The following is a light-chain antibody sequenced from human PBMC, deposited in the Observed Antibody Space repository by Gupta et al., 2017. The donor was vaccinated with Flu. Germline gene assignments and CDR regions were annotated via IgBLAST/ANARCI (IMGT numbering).Light chain of an antibody. Sequence: VTISCSGSSSNIGSNSIYWYQQLPGTAPKLLIHSNDQRPSGVPDRFSVSKSGSSASLAISGLRSEDETDYYCGVWDSSLNAWVFGGGTRLTVL. CDR1: SSNIGSNS. CDR3: GVWDSSLNAWV. CDR2: SND. J-gene: IGLJ3*02. V-gene: IGLV1-47*02.